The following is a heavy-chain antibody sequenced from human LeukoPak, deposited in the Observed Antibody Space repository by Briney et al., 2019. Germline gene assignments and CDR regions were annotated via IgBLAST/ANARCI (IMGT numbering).Heavy chain of an antibody. Sequence: SETLSLTCTVSGYSISSGYYWGWIRQPPGKGLEWIGSIYHSGSTYYNPSLKSRVTISVDTSKNQFSLKLSSVTAADTAVYYCASQQGATTWTWGQGTLVTVSS. CDR1: GYSISSGYY. CDR2: IYHSGST. J-gene: IGHJ5*02. CDR3: ASQQGATTWT. V-gene: IGHV4-38-2*02. D-gene: IGHD1-26*01.